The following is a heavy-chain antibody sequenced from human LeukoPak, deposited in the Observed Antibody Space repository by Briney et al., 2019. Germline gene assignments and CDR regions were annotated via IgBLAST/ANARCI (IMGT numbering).Heavy chain of an antibody. Sequence: PSETLSLTCTVSGGSISSYYWSWIRQPPGKGLEWIGYIYYSGSTYYNPSLKSRVTISVDTSKNQFSLKLSSVTAADTAVYYCATRAWHWYFDLWGRGTLVTVSS. CDR1: GGSISSYY. CDR2: IYYSGST. D-gene: IGHD5-12*01. V-gene: IGHV4-59*06. CDR3: ATRAWHWYFDL. J-gene: IGHJ2*01.